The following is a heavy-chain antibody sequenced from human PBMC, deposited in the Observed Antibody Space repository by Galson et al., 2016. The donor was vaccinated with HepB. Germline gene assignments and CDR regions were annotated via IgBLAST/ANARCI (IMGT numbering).Heavy chain of an antibody. J-gene: IGHJ4*02. V-gene: IGHV3-23*01. D-gene: IGHD2-8*02. CDR2: IGSDDNT. CDR1: GFTFRSNA. Sequence: SLRLSCAASGFTFRSNAMTWVRQAPGKGLEWVSAIGSDDNTYYADSVQGRFSTSRDISNNTPNLQMNSLRAEDTATYYCAKDILWWSFDYWDQGTLVTVSS. CDR3: AKDILWWSFDY.